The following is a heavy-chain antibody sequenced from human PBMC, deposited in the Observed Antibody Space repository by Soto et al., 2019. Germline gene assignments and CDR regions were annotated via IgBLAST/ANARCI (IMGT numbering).Heavy chain of an antibody. CDR3: ARDDYSSGWKPRLFDS. J-gene: IGHJ4*02. V-gene: IGHV3-21*06. D-gene: IGHD6-19*01. CDR2: ISSSGRYI. Sequence: PGGSLRLSCAASGFTFSDYNMNWVRQAPGKGLEWVSFISSSGRYIYYADSMKGRLTISRDNAQNSVYLQMTSLTTEDTAVYYCARDDYSSGWKPRLFDSWGQGTLVTVSS. CDR1: GFTFSDYN.